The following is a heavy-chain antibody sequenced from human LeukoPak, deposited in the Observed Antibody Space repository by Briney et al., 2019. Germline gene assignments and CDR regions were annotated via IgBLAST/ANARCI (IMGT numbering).Heavy chain of an antibody. CDR3: ARGPDYDFDY. D-gene: IGHD4-17*01. CDR1: GGSIRSSYYY. J-gene: IGHJ4*02. CDR2: INHSGST. Sequence: PSETLSLTCTVSGGSIRSSYYYWSWIRQPPGKGLEWIGEINHSGSTNYNPSLKSRVTISVDTSKNQFSLKLSSVTAADTAVYYCARGPDYDFDYWGQGTLVAVSS. V-gene: IGHV4-39*07.